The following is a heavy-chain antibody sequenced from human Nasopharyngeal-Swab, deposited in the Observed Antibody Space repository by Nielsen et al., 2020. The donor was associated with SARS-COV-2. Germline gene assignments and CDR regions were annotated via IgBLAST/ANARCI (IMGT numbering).Heavy chain of an antibody. CDR2: IYYSGST. CDR3: ARSPRSYSSGWYYAFDI. Sequence: SETLSLTCTVSGGSISSYYWSWVRQPPGKGLEWIGYIYYSGSTNYNPSLKSRVTISVDTSKNQFSLKPSSVTAADTAVYYCARSPRSYSSGWYYAFDIWGQGTMVTVSS. V-gene: IGHV4-59*01. D-gene: IGHD6-19*01. J-gene: IGHJ3*02. CDR1: GGSISSYY.